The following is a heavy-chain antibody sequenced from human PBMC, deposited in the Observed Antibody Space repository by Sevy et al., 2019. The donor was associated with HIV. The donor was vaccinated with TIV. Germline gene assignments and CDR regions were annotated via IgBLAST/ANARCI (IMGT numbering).Heavy chain of an antibody. J-gene: IGHJ3*02. CDR1: GFVFSSYA. CDR3: ARPRFLEWLSSAAFDI. Sequence: GGSLRLSCTASGFVFSSYAMHWVRQAPGKGLEWVTFIAYDGSNKNYADSVKGRFTLSRDNSKNTLYLQMNSLGAEDTAVYYCARPRFLEWLSSAAFDIWGQGTMVTVSS. V-gene: IGHV3-30*04. CDR2: IAYDGSNK. D-gene: IGHD3-3*01.